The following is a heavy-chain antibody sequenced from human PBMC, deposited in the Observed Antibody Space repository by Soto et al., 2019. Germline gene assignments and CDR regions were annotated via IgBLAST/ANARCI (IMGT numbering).Heavy chain of an antibody. CDR3: ARVQSGYSGYDPYYFDY. CDR2: IKQDGSEK. CDR1: GFTFSSYW. D-gene: IGHD5-12*01. V-gene: IGHV3-7*03. J-gene: IGHJ4*02. Sequence: ESGGGLVQPGGSLRLSCAASGFTFSSYWMSWVRQAPGKGLEWVANIKQDGSEKYYVDSVKGRFTISRDNAKNSLYLQMNSLRAEDTAVYYCARVQSGYSGYDPYYFDYWGQGTLVTVSS.